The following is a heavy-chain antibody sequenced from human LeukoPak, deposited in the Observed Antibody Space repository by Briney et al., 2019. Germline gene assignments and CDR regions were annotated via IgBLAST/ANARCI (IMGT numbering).Heavy chain of an antibody. CDR1: GFTFSSFA. CDR3: VGVAVAGIFLDY. Sequence: GGSLRLSCSASGFTFSSFAMHWVRQAPGKGLEYVSIISSNGRSTYYADSVKGRFTISRDNSKNTLYLQMNSLRAEDTAVYFCVGVAVAGIFLDYWGQGTLVTVSS. CDR2: ISSNGRST. J-gene: IGHJ4*02. D-gene: IGHD6-19*01. V-gene: IGHV3-64D*06.